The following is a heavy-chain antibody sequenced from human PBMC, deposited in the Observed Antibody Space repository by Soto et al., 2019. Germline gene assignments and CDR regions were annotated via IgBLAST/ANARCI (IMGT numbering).Heavy chain of an antibody. CDR3: ARVVRGVVVPAVDY. D-gene: IGHD2-2*01. V-gene: IGHV4-39*07. CDR1: GGSISSSSYY. CDR2: IYYSGST. J-gene: IGHJ4*02. Sequence: SETLSLTCTVSGGSISSSSYYWGWIRQPPGKGLEWIGSIYYSGSTYYNPPLKSRVTISVATSKNQFSLKLSSVTAADTAVYYCARVVRGVVVPAVDYWGQGTLVTVSS.